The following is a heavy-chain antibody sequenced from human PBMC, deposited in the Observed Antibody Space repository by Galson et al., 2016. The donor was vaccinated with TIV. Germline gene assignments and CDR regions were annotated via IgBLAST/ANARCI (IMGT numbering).Heavy chain of an antibody. CDR2: IVPMFGTT. Sequence: SCKASGVTFSYFAFSWVRQAPGQGLEWVGGIVPMFGTTNYAQKFLGRVTISADESTTTAYLELSSLRSEDTAVYYCARGRGIYDSSGYFLFDHWGQGTLVTVSS. CDR1: GVTFSYFA. J-gene: IGHJ5*02. D-gene: IGHD3-22*01. V-gene: IGHV1-69*01. CDR3: ARGRGIYDSSGYFLFDH.